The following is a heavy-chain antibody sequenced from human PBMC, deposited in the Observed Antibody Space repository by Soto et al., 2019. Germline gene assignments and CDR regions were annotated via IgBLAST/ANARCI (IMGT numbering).Heavy chain of an antibody. CDR2: IIPIFGTA. Sequence: QVQLVQSGAEVKKPGSSVKVSCKASGGTFSSYTISWVRQAPGQGLEWMGGIIPIFGTANYAQKFQGRVTITADESTSTAYMELSGLRSEDTAVYYCARDSEIDTAPYFDYWGQGTLVTVSS. CDR1: GGTFSSYT. D-gene: IGHD5-18*01. J-gene: IGHJ4*02. CDR3: ARDSEIDTAPYFDY. V-gene: IGHV1-69*12.